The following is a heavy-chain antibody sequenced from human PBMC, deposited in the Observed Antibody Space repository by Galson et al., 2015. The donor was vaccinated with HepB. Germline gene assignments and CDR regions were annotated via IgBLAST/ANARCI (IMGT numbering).Heavy chain of an antibody. J-gene: IGHJ3*02. CDR2: MNPNSGNT. Sequence: SVKVSCKASGYIFTSYDINWVRQATGQGLEWMGWMNPNSGNTGYAQKFQGRVTMTRNTSISTAYMELSSLRSEDTAVYYCARKGKRVAAFVIWGQGTMVTVSS. CDR3: ARKGKRVAAFVI. V-gene: IGHV1-8*01. CDR1: GYIFTSYD. D-gene: IGHD2-15*01.